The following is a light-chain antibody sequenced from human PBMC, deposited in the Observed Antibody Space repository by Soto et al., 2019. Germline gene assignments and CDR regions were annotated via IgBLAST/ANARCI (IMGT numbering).Light chain of an antibody. J-gene: IGKJ2*01. CDR1: QSISSW. Sequence: DIQMSQSPSTLSASVGDRVTITCRASQSISSWLAWYQQKPGKAPNLLIYDASSLESGVPSRFSGSGSGTEFTLTISSLQPDDFATYSCQQYNSYSYTFGQGTKLEIK. V-gene: IGKV1-5*01. CDR2: DAS. CDR3: QQYNSYSYT.